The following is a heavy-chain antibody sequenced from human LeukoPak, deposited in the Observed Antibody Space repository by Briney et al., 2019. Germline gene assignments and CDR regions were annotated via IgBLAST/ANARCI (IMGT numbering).Heavy chain of an antibody. CDR2: ISWNSGSI. CDR1: GFNFDDYA. CDR3: ARGPVDSLNWFDP. Sequence: GGSLRLSCAASGFNFDDYAMHWVRQAPGKGLEWVSGISWNSGSIGYADSVKGRFTISRDNTKNSLYLQMNSLRAEDTAVYYCARGPVDSLNWFDPWGQGTLVTVSS. V-gene: IGHV3-9*01. J-gene: IGHJ5*02. D-gene: IGHD5-12*01.